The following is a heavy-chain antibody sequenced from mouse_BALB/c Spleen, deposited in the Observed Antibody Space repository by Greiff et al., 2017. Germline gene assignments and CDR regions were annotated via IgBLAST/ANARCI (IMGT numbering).Heavy chain of an antibody. CDR3: ARSRDY. CDR1: GYSITSGYY. CDR2: ISYDGSN. V-gene: IGHV3-6*02. Sequence: EVKLMESGPGLVKPSQSLSLTCSVTGYSITSGYYWNWIRQFPGNKLEWMGYISYDGSNNYNPSLKNRISITRDTSKNQFFLKLNSVTTEDTATYYGARSRDYWGQGTTLTVSS. J-gene: IGHJ2*01. D-gene: IGHD3-3*01.